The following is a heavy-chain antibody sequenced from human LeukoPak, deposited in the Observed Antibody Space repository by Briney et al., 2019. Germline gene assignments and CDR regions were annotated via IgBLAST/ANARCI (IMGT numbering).Heavy chain of an antibody. J-gene: IGHJ6*02. CDR2: IYYSGST. V-gene: IGHV4-31*03. Sequence: SETLSLTCTVSGGSISSGGYYWSWLRQHPGKGLEWIGYIYYSGSTYCNPSLKSRVTISVDTSKNQFSLKLSSVTAADTAVYYCARDYYYDSSGSHYYYGMDVWGQGTTVTVSS. CDR3: ARDYYYDSSGSHYYYGMDV. CDR1: GGSISSGGYY. D-gene: IGHD3-22*01.